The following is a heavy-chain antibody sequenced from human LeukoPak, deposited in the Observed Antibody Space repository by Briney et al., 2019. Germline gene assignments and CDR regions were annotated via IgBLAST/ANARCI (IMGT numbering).Heavy chain of an antibody. CDR3: AGFSGSYYHEYFQH. Sequence: PGGSLTLSCAASGFTFSSYAMSWVRQAPGKGLEWVSAISGSGGSTYYADSVKGRFTISRDNSKNTLYLQMNSLRAEDTAVYYCAGFSGSYYHEYFQHWGQGTLVTVSS. D-gene: IGHD1-26*01. J-gene: IGHJ1*01. CDR2: ISGSGGST. V-gene: IGHV3-23*01. CDR1: GFTFSSYA.